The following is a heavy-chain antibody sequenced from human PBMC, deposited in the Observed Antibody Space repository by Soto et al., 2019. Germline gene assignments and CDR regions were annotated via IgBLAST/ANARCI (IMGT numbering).Heavy chain of an antibody. D-gene: IGHD3-22*01. J-gene: IGHJ3*02. CDR2: ISAYNGNT. V-gene: IGHV1-18*01. Sequence: ASVKVSCKASGYTFTSYGISWVRQAPGQGLEWMGWISAYNGNTNYAQKLQGRVTMTTDTSTSTAYMELRSLRSDDTAVYYCASDTYYDSSGYWRDAFDIFGQGTMVTVSS. CDR1: GYTFTSYG. CDR3: ASDTYYDSSGYWRDAFDI.